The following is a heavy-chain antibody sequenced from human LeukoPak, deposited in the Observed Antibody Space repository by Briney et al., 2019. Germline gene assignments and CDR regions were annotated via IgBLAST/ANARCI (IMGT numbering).Heavy chain of an antibody. CDR2: TYYRSKWGS. CDR1: GDSFSSEDAA. D-gene: IGHD1-14*01. V-gene: IGHV6-1*01. Sequence: SQTLSLTCAISGDSFSSEDAAWNWIRQSPSRGLEWLGRTYYRSKWGSDYAVSVKSRVTVNPDPSKNQFSLQLNSVTPEDTAMYFCARASNRAFDAWGQGTVVIVSS. CDR3: ARASNRAFDA. J-gene: IGHJ3*01.